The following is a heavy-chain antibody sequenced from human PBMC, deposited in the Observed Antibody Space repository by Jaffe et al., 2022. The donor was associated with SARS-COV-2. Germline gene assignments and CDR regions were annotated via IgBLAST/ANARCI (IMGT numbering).Heavy chain of an antibody. D-gene: IGHD5-12*01. J-gene: IGHJ6*02. CDR1: GFTFSSYA. CDR2: ISYGGSNK. V-gene: IGHV3-30-3*01. Sequence: QVQLVESGGGVVQPGRSLRLSCAASGFTFSSYAMHWVRQAPGKGLEWVAVISYGGSNKYFADSVKGRFTISRDNSKNTLYLQLNSLRAEDTAVYYCARETSGHDLMLDVWGQGTTVTVSS. CDR3: ARETSGHDLMLDV.